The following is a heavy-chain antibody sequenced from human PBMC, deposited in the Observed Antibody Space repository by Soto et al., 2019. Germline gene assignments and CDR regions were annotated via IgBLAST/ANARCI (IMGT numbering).Heavy chain of an antibody. J-gene: IGHJ4*02. CDR2: TYGHGNE. Sequence: QITLKESGPTLGKPTQTLTVTCSFSGFSLTTSAAGAGWIRQPPGKALEWLAVTYGHGNEQYSPSVNNRLTMTKHTSKHQGVLTMSNMDPLATTTDCCAHMSYSGTYFLDSWGQGPLVTVSS. V-gene: IGHV2-5*01. D-gene: IGHD1-26*01. CDR3: AHMSYSGTYFLDS. CDR1: GFSLTTSAAG.